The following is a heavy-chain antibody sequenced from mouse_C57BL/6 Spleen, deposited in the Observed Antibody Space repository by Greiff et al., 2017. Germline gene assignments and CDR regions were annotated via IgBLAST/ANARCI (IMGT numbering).Heavy chain of an antibody. Sequence: QVQLQQPGAELVKPGASVTMSCKASGYTFTSYWITWVKQRPGQGLEWIGDIYPGSGRTNYNEKFKSKATLTVDTSSSTAYMQLSSLTSEDSAVYYCAKSSLLGGDYDYFDYWGQGTTLTVSS. CDR2: IYPGSGRT. J-gene: IGHJ2*01. D-gene: IGHD2-4*01. CDR1: GYTFTSYW. V-gene: IGHV1-55*01. CDR3: AKSSLLGGDYDYFDY.